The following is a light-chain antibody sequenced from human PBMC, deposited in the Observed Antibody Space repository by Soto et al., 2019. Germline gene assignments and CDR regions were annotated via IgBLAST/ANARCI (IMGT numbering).Light chain of an antibody. Sequence: QSVLTQPASVSGSPLESITISCAGTSSDVGGHNSVSWYQQHPGKAPKLMIYNVSNRPSGVSNRFSGSKSGNTASLTISGLLAEDEADYYCTSYTSCSTYVFGAGTKVTVL. J-gene: IGLJ1*01. CDR1: SSDVGGHNS. V-gene: IGLV2-14*01. CDR2: NVS. CDR3: TSYTSCSTYV.